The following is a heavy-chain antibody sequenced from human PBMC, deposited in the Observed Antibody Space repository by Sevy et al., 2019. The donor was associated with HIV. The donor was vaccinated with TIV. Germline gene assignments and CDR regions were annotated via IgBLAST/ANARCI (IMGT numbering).Heavy chain of an antibody. CDR2: IIAVFGTT. V-gene: IGHV1-69*13. D-gene: IGHD3-10*01. CDR3: ARDKYYYVSGSFDY. Sequence: ASVKVSCKASGGIFRSNAISWVRHAPGQGLEWMGGIIAVFGTTNYAQKFQGRVTVTADESRSTAYMELSSLRSEDTAVYYCARDKYYYVSGSFDYWGQGTQVTVSS. CDR1: GGIFRSNA. J-gene: IGHJ4*01.